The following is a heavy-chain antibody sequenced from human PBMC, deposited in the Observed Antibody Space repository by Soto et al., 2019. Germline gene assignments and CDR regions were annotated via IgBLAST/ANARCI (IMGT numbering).Heavy chain of an antibody. J-gene: IGHJ6*02. CDR3: ARDHRAVSQLPPYYYYYYGMDV. D-gene: IGHD2-8*01. V-gene: IGHV4-61*01. CDR1: GGSVSSGSYY. CDR2: IYYSGST. Sequence: SETLSLTCTVSGGSVSSGSYYWSWILQPPGKGLEWIGYIYYSGSTNYNPSLKSRVTISVDTSKNQFSLKLSSVTAADTAVYYCARDHRAVSQLPPYYYYYYGMDVWGQGTTVTVSS.